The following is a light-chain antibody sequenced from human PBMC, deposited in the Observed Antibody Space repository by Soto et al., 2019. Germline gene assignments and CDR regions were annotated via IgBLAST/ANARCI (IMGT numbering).Light chain of an antibody. J-gene: IGLJ3*02. CDR3: FSYTSSRARV. V-gene: IGLV2-14*01. Sequence: LTQPASVSGSPGQSITISCTGTRSDVGGYNYVSWYQQNPGKAPKLIIYDVSHRPSGVSNRFFGSKSGNTASLTISGLQAEDEADYYCFSYTSSRARVFGGGTKVTVL. CDR1: RSDVGGYNY. CDR2: DVS.